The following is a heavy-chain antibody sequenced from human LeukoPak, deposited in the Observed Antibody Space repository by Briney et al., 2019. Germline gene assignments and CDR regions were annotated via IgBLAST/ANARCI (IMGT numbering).Heavy chain of an antibody. CDR1: GFTFSRSA. CDR2: ISGSGSDT. J-gene: IGHJ4*02. CDR3: AKDPLGSGWPSFDY. D-gene: IGHD6-19*01. Sequence: PGGSLRLSCAASGFTFSRSAMSWVRQAPGKGLEWVSSISGSGSDTYHADSVKGRFTISRDNSKNTLYLQMNSLRAEDTAVYYCAKDPLGSGWPSFDYWGQGTLVTVSS. V-gene: IGHV3-23*01.